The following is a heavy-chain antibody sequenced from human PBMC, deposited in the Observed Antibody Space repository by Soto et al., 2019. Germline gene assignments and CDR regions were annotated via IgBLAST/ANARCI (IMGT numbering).Heavy chain of an antibody. CDR3: AKGPRNWGVDY. Sequence: QVQLVQSGAEVKKPGASVKVSCKASGYTFTDYDINWFRQATGQGLEWMGWMNPNNGNTGYAQNFQGRVTMTRSTSISTADMELSTLRSEDTAVYYCAKGPRNWGVDYWGQVTLFTVSS. D-gene: IGHD7-27*01. CDR1: GYTFTDYD. J-gene: IGHJ4*02. V-gene: IGHV1-8*01. CDR2: MNPNNGNT.